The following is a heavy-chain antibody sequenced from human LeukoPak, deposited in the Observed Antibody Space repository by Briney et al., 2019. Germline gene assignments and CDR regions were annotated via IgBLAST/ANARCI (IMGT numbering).Heavy chain of an antibody. CDR1: GFTFSSYA. J-gene: IGHJ2*01. V-gene: IGHV3-23*01. CDR2: ISGSGGST. Sequence: SGGSLRLSCAASGFTFSSYAMSSVRQAPGKGLEWVSAISGSGGSTYYADSVKGRFTISGDNSKSTLYMQMNNLRADDTAIYYCAKDRSFYGAPWYFDLWGRGTLVTVSS. D-gene: IGHD4-17*01. CDR3: AKDRSFYGAPWYFDL.